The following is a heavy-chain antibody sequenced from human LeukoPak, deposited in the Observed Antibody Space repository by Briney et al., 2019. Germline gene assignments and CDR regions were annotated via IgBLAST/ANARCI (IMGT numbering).Heavy chain of an antibody. V-gene: IGHV4-39*01. CDR2: IYYSGST. D-gene: IGHD2-8*01. J-gene: IGHJ2*01. Sequence: SETLSLTCTVSGGSISSSSNYWGWIRQPPGKGLEWIGRIYYSGSTHYNPSLKSRVTISVDTSNNQFSLKLNSVTAADTAVYYCARRSVYWYFDLWGRGTLVTVS. CDR3: ARRSVYWYFDL. CDR1: GGSISSSSNY.